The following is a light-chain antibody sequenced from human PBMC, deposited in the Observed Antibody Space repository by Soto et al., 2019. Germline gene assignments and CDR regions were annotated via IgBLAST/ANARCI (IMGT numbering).Light chain of an antibody. CDR3: QQRLHWPIT. CDR1: QTVGRF. CDR2: DAS. V-gene: IGKV3-11*01. J-gene: IGKJ5*01. Sequence: DIVLPQSPATLSLSPGDRVTLSCRASQTVGRFLSWYQHSPGQGPRLLVYDASNRATGVPARFSGSGSETDVTLTSSSLEPEDVAVYYCQQRLHWPITFGQGTRLEIK.